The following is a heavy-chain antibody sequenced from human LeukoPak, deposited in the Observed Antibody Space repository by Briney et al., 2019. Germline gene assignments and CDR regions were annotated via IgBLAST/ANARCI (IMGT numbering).Heavy chain of an antibody. V-gene: IGHV3-20*04. D-gene: IGHD3-10*02. CDR2: INWNGGST. CDR3: TTGCSALLRYYYYMDV. J-gene: IGHJ6*03. CDR1: GFTFDDYG. Sequence: GGSLRLSCAASGFTFDDYGMSWVRQAPGKGLEWVSGINWNGGSTGYADSVKGRFTISRDNAKNSLYLQMNSLKTEDTAVYYCTTGCSALLRYYYYMDVWGKGTTVTVSS.